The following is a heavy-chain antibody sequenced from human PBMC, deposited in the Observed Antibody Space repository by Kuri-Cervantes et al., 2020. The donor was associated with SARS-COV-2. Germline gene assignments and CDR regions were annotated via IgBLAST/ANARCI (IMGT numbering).Heavy chain of an antibody. CDR2: IWYDGSNK. Sequence: GGSLRLSCAASGFTFSSYGMHWVRQAPGKGLEWVAVIWYDGSNKYYADSVKGRFTISRDNSKNTLYLQMNSLRAEDTAVYYCASLSITIFGVVTTGYGMDVWGQGTTVPSP. CDR1: GFTFSSYG. V-gene: IGHV3-33*08. J-gene: IGHJ6*02. CDR3: ASLSITIFGVVTTGYGMDV. D-gene: IGHD3-3*01.